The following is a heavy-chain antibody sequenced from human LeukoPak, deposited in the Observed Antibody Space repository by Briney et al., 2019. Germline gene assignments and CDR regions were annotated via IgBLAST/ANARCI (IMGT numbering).Heavy chain of an antibody. Sequence: SETLSLTCAVYGGSFSGYYWSWIRQPPGKGLEWIGEINHSGSTNYNPSLKSRVTISVDTSKNQFSLKLSSVTAADTAVYYCARHGGYCSSTSCYVWFDPWGQGTLVTVSS. CDR3: ARHGGYCSSTSCYVWFDP. D-gene: IGHD2-2*01. CDR1: GGSFSGYY. CDR2: INHSGST. J-gene: IGHJ5*02. V-gene: IGHV4-34*01.